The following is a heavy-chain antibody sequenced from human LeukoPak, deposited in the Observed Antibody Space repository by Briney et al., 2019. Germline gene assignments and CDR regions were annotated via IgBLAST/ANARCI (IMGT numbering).Heavy chain of an antibody. V-gene: IGHV3-74*01. D-gene: IGHD1-14*01. J-gene: IGHJ4*02. CDR2: INTDGSST. Sequence: GGSLRLSCVASGFSFSSYWMYWVRQVPGKGLVWVSRINTDGSSTNYADSVKGRFTISRDNAKNTLYLQMNSLRAEDTAVYSCARDSYTGFDYWGQGTLVTVS. CDR1: GFSFSSYW. CDR3: ARDSYTGFDY.